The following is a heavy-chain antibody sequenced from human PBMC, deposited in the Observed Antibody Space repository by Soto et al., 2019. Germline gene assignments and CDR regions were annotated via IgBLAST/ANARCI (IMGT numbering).Heavy chain of an antibody. J-gene: IGHJ4*02. CDR1: GDTISTGGYT. Sequence: PSETLSLTCDVSGDTISTGGYTWSWIRHPPGKGLEWIGYIYYAGTTRYNPSLESRVTISLDTSKNQFSLRLSSVTAADTALYFCARLGAYYQALDYWGQGTLVTVSS. CDR3: ARLGAYYQALDY. CDR2: IYYAGTT. V-gene: IGHV4-61*08. D-gene: IGHD3-3*01.